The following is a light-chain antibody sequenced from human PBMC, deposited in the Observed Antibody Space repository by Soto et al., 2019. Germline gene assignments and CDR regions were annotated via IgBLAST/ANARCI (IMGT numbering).Light chain of an antibody. CDR1: QSIDIW. CDR3: QQYNSYTT. V-gene: IGKV1-5*01. CDR2: DAS. J-gene: IGKJ1*01. Sequence: DMQMTQSPSTLSASVGDRVTITCRASQSIDIWLAWYQQKPGKAPNLLIYDASSLESGVPSRFSGSGSGTEFTLTISSMQPDDFATYYCQQYNSYTTFGQGTKVEIK.